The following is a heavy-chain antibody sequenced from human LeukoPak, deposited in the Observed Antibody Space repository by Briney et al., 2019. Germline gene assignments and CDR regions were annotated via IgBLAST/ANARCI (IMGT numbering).Heavy chain of an antibody. Sequence: GGSLRLSCTASGFTFSSYAMSWVRQAPGQGLEWVSAISSGGVNTYYRDSVKGRFTISRDNSKNTLYLQMNSLGAEDTAVYYCATGRGSGNYNWFDPWGQGTLVTVSS. J-gene: IGHJ5*02. CDR2: ISSGGVNT. D-gene: IGHD3-10*01. CDR3: ATGRGSGNYNWFDP. CDR1: GFTFSSYA. V-gene: IGHV3-23*01.